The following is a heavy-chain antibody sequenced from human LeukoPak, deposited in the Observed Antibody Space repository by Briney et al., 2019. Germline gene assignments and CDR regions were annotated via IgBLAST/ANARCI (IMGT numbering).Heavy chain of an antibody. CDR3: ARGDGAAHVSPSFDY. D-gene: IGHD5-24*01. J-gene: IGHJ4*02. CDR1: GGTFSSYA. Sequence: ASVKVSCKASGGTFSSYAISWVRQAPGQGLEWMGGIIPIFGTANYAQKFQGRVTITTDESTSTAYMELSSLRSEDTAVYYCARGDGAAHVSPSFDYWGQGTLVTVSS. V-gene: IGHV1-69*05. CDR2: IIPIFGTA.